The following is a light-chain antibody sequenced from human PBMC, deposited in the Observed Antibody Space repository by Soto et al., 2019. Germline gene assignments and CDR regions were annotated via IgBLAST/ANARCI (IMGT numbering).Light chain of an antibody. J-gene: IGLJ1*01. Sequence: QSALTQPASVSGSPGQSITISCTGTSSDVGSSNLVSWYQQHPGKAPNVMIYEGSQRPSGVSNRFSGSKSGNTASLTISGLQAEDEADYYCCSFAGSSTYVFGTGTKLTVL. CDR1: SSDVGSSNL. CDR3: CSFAGSSTYV. V-gene: IGLV2-23*01. CDR2: EGS.